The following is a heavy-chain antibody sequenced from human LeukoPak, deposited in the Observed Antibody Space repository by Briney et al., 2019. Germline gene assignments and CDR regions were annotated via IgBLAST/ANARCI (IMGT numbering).Heavy chain of an antibody. CDR1: GFTFSSYA. CDR3: AKDQSSSWPNYYGMDV. Sequence: GASLSLSCAASGFTFSSYAMSWVRQAPGKGLEWVSAISGSGGSTYYADSVKGRFTISRDNSKNTLYLQMNSLRAEDTAVYYCAKDQSSSWPNYYGMDVWGQGTTVTVSS. CDR2: ISGSGGST. J-gene: IGHJ6*02. V-gene: IGHV3-23*01. D-gene: IGHD6-13*01.